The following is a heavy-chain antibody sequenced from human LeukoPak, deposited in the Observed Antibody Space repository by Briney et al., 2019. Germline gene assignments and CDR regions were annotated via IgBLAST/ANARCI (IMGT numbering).Heavy chain of an antibody. D-gene: IGHD1-14*01. CDR1: GGSISGYY. J-gene: IGHJ4*02. CDR2: ISYKGIT. CDR3: ARDRTGWASDY. V-gene: IGHV4-39*07. Sequence: PSETLSLTCNVYGGSISGYYWGWIRQPPGKGLQWIGSISYKGITAYTPSLESRVTISLDTSKNLFSLTVTSVTAADTAIYYCARDRTGWASDYWGQGTLVTVSS.